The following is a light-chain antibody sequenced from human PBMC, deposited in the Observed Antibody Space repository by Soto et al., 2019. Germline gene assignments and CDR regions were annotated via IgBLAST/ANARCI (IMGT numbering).Light chain of an antibody. Sequence: EIVMTQSPATLSVSPGERATLSCRASQSVSSYLAWYQQKPGQAPRLLIFGASDRATGTPDRFSGSGSGTDFTLTISRLEPEDSAVYYCQQFDDSVTFGQGTRLEIK. CDR3: QQFDDSVT. CDR2: GAS. J-gene: IGKJ5*01. CDR1: QSVSSY. V-gene: IGKV3D-15*01.